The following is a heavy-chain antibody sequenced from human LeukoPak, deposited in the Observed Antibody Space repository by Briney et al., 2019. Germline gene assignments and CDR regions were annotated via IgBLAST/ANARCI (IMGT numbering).Heavy chain of an antibody. V-gene: IGHV1-2*02. Sequence: ASVKVSCKASGYTFTGYYMHWVRQAPGQGFEWMGWINPNSGGTNYAQKFQGRVTMTRDTSISTAYMELSRLRSDDTAVYYCARAVVPAAFYFDYWGQGTLVTVSS. CDR2: INPNSGGT. CDR3: ARAVVPAAFYFDY. CDR1: GYTFTGYY. J-gene: IGHJ4*02. D-gene: IGHD2-2*01.